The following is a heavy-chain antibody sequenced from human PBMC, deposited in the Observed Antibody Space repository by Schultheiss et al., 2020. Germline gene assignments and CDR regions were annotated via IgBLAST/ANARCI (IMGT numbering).Heavy chain of an antibody. CDR2: IYYSGST. CDR1: GGSVSSGSYY. D-gene: IGHD1-14*01. J-gene: IGHJ6*02. V-gene: IGHV4-61*01. Sequence: SETLSLTCTVSGGSVSSGSYYWSWIRQPPGKGLEWIGYIYYSGSTNYNPSLKSRVTISVDTSKNQFSLKLSSVTAADTAVYYCARDRKPRGRYYYYGMDVWGQGTTVTVSS. CDR3: ARDRKPRGRYYYYGMDV.